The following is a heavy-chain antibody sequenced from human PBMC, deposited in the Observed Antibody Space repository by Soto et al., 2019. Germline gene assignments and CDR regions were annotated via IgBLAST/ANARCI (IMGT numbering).Heavy chain of an antibody. V-gene: IGHV1-69*06. Sequence: SVKVSCKASGGPFSSYAISWVRQAPGQGLEWMGGIIPIFGTANYAQKFPGRVTITADKSTCTAYMELSSLRSEDTAVYYCATDFGLWSGYYSGMDVWGQGTTVTVSS. CDR2: IIPIFGTA. J-gene: IGHJ6*02. CDR3: ATDFGLWSGYYSGMDV. CDR1: GGPFSSYA. D-gene: IGHD3-3*01.